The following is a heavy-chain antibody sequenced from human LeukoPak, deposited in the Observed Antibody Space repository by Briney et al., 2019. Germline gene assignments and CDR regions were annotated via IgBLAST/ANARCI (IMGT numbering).Heavy chain of an antibody. CDR3: ARGGYYSGSGKPPFHFDY. CDR2: IIPVFGTA. J-gene: IGHJ4*02. V-gene: IGHV1-69*13. CDR1: GVTFTRYG. D-gene: IGHD3-10*01. Sequence: ASVKVSCKASGVTFTRYGISWVRQAPGQGLEWLGGIIPVFGTANYAQKFQGRVTINADESTTTTNMELSSLRSEDTAVYYCARGGYYSGSGKPPFHFDYWGQGTLVTVSS.